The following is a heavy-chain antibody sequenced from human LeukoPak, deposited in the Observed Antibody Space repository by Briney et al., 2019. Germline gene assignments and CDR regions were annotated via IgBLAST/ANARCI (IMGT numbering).Heavy chain of an antibody. D-gene: IGHD3-10*01. Sequence: SETLSLTCAVYGGSFSGYYWSWIRQPPGKGLEWIGEINHSGSTNYNPSLKSRVTISVDTSKNQFSLKLSPVTAADTAVYYCARLYGSGSYYNGDYWGQGTLVTVSS. CDR2: INHSGST. CDR1: GGSFSGYY. V-gene: IGHV4-34*01. CDR3: ARLYGSGSYYNGDY. J-gene: IGHJ4*02.